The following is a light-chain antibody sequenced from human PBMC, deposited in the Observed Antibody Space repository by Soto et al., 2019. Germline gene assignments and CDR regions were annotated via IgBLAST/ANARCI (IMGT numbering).Light chain of an antibody. J-gene: IGKJ1*01. CDR2: DAA. Sequence: VFTQPPWTLYLKTEEGATLSCRASQGVSSYFAWYQQKPGQAPRLLIYDAANRATGIPARFSGSGSGTDFTLTISSLEHEDFAVYYCQQRSNWPPTWTFGQGTKVDI. V-gene: IGKV3-11*01. CDR1: QGVSSY. CDR3: QQRSNWPPTWT.